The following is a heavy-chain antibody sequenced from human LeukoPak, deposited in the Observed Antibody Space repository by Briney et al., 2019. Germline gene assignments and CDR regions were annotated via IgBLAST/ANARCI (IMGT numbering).Heavy chain of an antibody. D-gene: IGHD2-15*01. CDR1: GFTFSSYW. Sequence: GGSLRLSCAASGFTFSSYWMHWVRQAPGKRLVWVSRINSDGSSTSYADSVKGRFTISRDNAKNTLYVQMNSLRAEDTAVYYCARDRPMGGYNWFDPWGQGTLVTVSS. J-gene: IGHJ5*02. CDR2: INSDGSST. CDR3: ARDRPMGGYNWFDP. V-gene: IGHV3-74*01.